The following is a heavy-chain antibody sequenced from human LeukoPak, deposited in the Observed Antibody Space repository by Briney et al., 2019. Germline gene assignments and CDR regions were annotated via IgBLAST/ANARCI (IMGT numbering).Heavy chain of an antibody. CDR2: ISYDGTNR. CDR3: AKRYSSSWCIDS. J-gene: IGHJ4*02. CDR1: GFTFSSYG. D-gene: IGHD6-13*01. V-gene: IGHV3-30*18. Sequence: TGGSLRLSCAASGFTFSSYGMHCVRQAPGKGLEWVAVISYDGTNRYYADSVKGRFTISRDNSKNTLYLQMNSLGAEDTAVYYCAKRYSSSWCIDSWGQGTLVTVSS.